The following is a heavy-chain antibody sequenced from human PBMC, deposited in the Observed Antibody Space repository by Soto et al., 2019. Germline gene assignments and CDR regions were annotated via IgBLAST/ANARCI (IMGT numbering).Heavy chain of an antibody. CDR2: IIPIFGTA. Sequence: QVQLVQSGAEVKKPGSSVNVSCKASGGTFSSYAISWVRQAPGQGLEWMGGIIPIFGTANYAQKFQGRVTITSDESTSTAYMELRSLRSEDTAVYYCARDHYYHSRATTHWFAPWCQGTLVTVSS. D-gene: IGHD3-22*01. CDR3: ARDHYYHSRATTHWFAP. J-gene: IGHJ5*02. V-gene: IGHV1-69*05. CDR1: GGTFSSYA.